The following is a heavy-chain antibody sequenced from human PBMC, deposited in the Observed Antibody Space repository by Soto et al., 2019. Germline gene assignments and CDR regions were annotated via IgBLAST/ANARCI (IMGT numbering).Heavy chain of an antibody. J-gene: IGHJ6*02. CDR1: GFTLRGSW. V-gene: IGHV3-7*01. D-gene: IGHD4-17*01. CDR2: IKQDGSEK. CDR3: ARDGSTGTTNYHYAMDV. Sequence: WWCLGLACAASGFTLRGSWMTWFLQEQGKGLEWVANIKQDGSEKYYVESLKGRFTISRDNAKNSLYLQMDSLRAEDTAVYYCARDGSTGTTNYHYAMDVWGQGTTVTVSS.